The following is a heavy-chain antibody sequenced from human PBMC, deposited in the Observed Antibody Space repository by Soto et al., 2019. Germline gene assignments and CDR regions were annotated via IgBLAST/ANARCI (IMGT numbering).Heavy chain of an antibody. J-gene: IGHJ3*02. D-gene: IGHD7-27*01. CDR1: GYSFTSYW. Sequence: GESLKISCKGSGYSFTSYWISWVRQMPGKGLEWMGRIDPSDSYTNYSPSFQGHVTISDXXXXXTXYXQXXXLKAXDTAMYYCARRGNFLGTFDIWGQGTMVTVSS. CDR2: IDPSDSYT. V-gene: IGHV5-10-1*01. CDR3: ARRGNFLGTFDI.